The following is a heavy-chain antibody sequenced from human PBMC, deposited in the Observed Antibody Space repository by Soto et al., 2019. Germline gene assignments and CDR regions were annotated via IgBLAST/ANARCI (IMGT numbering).Heavy chain of an antibody. CDR2: ISAYNGNT. CDR1: GYTFTSYG. J-gene: IGHJ6*03. Sequence: QVQLVQSGAEVKKPGASVKVSCKASGYTFTSYGISWVRQAPGQGLEWMGWISAYNGNTNYAQKLQGRVAMTTDTSTSTAYLELGSLRSDDTAVYYCAREPRSFIVATAGYYYYMDVWGKGTTVTVSS. D-gene: IGHD5-12*01. CDR3: AREPRSFIVATAGYYYYMDV. V-gene: IGHV1-18*01.